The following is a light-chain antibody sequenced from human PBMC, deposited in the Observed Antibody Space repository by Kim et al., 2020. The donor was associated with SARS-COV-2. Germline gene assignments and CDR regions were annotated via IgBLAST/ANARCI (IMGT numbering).Light chain of an antibody. J-gene: IGLJ2*01. CDR2: QDS. CDR3: QAWDSSTVV. Sequence: VSPGQTARLTCSGDKLGDKFACWYQQKPGQSPVLVIYQDSKRPSGIPERFSGSNSGNTATLTISGTQAMDEADYYCQAWDSSTVVFGGGTQLTVL. V-gene: IGLV3-1*01. CDR1: KLGDKF.